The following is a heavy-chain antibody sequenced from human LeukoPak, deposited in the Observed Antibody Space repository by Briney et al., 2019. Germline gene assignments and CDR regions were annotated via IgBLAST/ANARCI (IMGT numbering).Heavy chain of an antibody. CDR2: INPSGGST. V-gene: IGHV1-46*01. CDR3: ARYSSRRTFDY. J-gene: IGHJ4*02. CDR1: GYTFTNYY. Sequence: ASVKVSCKASGYTFTNYYIHWVRQAPGQGLEWMGIINPSGGSTSYAQKFQGRVTMTRDMSTSTVYMELSSLRSEDTAVYYCARYSSRRTFDYWGQGTLVTVSS. D-gene: IGHD6-13*01.